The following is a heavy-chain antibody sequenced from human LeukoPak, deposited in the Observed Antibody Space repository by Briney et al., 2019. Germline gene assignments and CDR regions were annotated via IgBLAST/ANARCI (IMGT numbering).Heavy chain of an antibody. Sequence: GGSLRLSCAASGFTFSDYYMSWIRQAPGKGLEWVSYISSSGTTIYYADSVKGRFTISRDNAKNSLYLQTNGLRAEDTAVYYCAREGESYGYEYWGQGTLVTVSS. V-gene: IGHV3-11*01. CDR1: GFTFSDYY. D-gene: IGHD3-3*01. CDR2: ISSSGTTI. J-gene: IGHJ4*02. CDR3: AREGESYGYEY.